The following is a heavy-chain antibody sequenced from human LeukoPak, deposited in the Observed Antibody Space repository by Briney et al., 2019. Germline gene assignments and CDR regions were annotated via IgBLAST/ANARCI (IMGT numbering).Heavy chain of an antibody. CDR2: IYYSGSS. Sequence: SETLSLTCTVSGGSISSYYWSWIRQPPGKGLEWIGYIYYSGSSKYNPSLKSRVTISVDTSKNQFSLRLSSVTTADTAVYYCARAVDGYNSDYWGQGTLVTVSS. D-gene: IGHD5-24*01. CDR3: ARAVDGYNSDY. J-gene: IGHJ4*02. V-gene: IGHV4-59*01. CDR1: GGSISSYY.